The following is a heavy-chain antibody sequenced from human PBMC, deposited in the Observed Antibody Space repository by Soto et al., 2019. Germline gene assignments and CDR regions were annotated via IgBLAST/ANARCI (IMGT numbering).Heavy chain of an antibody. V-gene: IGHV4-61*01. J-gene: IGHJ4*02. CDR1: GGSISSDSHF. Sequence: SETLSLTCTVSGGSISSDSHFWNWIRQPPGKRLEWIGYIYYSGSTDYNPSLNSRVTISLDTSKIQFSLTLSSVTAADTAVYYCASTRFGSGYSPDYWGQGTLVTVSS. CDR2: IYYSGST. CDR3: ASTRFGSGYSPDY. D-gene: IGHD3-22*01.